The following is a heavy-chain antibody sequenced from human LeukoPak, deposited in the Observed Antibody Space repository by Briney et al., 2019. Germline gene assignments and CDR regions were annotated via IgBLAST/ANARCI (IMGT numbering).Heavy chain of an antibody. J-gene: IGHJ4*02. D-gene: IGHD3-10*01. CDR2: ISYDGNDK. Sequence: GGSLRLSCVASGFTFSTYGMHWVRQAPVKGLEWVAVISYDGNDKYYADSVKGRFTISRDNSRSTLYLQMNSLRPEDTAIYYCAREGYYGSGSPPSLYFDYWGQGTLVTVSS. CDR1: GFTFSTYG. CDR3: AREGYYGSGSPPSLYFDY. V-gene: IGHV3-30*03.